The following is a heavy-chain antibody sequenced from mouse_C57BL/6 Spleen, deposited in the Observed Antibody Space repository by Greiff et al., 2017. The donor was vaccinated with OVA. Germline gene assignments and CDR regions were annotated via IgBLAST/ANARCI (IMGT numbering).Heavy chain of an antibody. CDR2: INPSTGGT. D-gene: IGHD1-1*01. Sequence: VHVKQSGPELVKPGASVKISCKASGYSFTGYYMNWVKQSPEKSLEWIGEINPSTGGTTYNQKFKAKATLTVDKSSSTAYMQLKSLTSEDSAVYYCARYYGSSDWFAYWGQGTLVTVSA. CDR1: GYSFTGYY. J-gene: IGHJ3*01. V-gene: IGHV1-42*01. CDR3: ARYYGSSDWFAY.